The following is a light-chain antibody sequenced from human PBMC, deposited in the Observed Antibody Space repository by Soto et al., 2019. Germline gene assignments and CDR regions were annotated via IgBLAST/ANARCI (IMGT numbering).Light chain of an antibody. Sequence: DIQMTQSPSSLSASVGDRVTITCRASQGISNYLAWYQQKPGKVPKLLIYAASTLQSGVPSRFGASGSGTDFTLTISSLQPEDVATYDCQKYNSAPWTFGQGTKVEIK. CDR1: QGISNY. V-gene: IGKV1-27*01. CDR2: AAS. CDR3: QKYNSAPWT. J-gene: IGKJ1*01.